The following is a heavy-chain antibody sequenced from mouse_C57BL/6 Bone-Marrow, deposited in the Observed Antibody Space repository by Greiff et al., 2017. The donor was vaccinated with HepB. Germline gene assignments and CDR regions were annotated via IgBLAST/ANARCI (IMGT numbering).Heavy chain of an antibody. J-gene: IGHJ4*01. CDR2: IDPSDSYT. CDR3: AREGSNYLYYAMDY. D-gene: IGHD2-5*01. V-gene: IGHV1-50*01. Sequence: QVQLQQPGAELVKPGASVKLSCKASGYTFTSYWMQWVKQRPGQGLEWIGEIDPSDSYTNYNQKFKGKATLTVDTSSSTAYMQLSRLTSEDSAVYYCAREGSNYLYYAMDYWGQGTSVTVSS. CDR1: GYTFTSYW.